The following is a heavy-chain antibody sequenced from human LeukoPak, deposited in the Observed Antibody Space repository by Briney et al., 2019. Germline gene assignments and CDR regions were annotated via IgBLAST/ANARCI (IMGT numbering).Heavy chain of an antibody. J-gene: IGHJ4*02. Sequence: GGSLRLSCAASGFTFSSYEMNWVRQAPGKGLEWVSSISSSSSYIYYADSVKGRFTISRDNAKNSLYLQMNSLRAEDTAVYYCARDQNTMIWGGRSYLDYWGQGTLVTVSS. V-gene: IGHV3-21*01. D-gene: IGHD3-22*01. CDR3: ARDQNTMIWGGRSYLDY. CDR2: ISSSSSYI. CDR1: GFTFSSYE.